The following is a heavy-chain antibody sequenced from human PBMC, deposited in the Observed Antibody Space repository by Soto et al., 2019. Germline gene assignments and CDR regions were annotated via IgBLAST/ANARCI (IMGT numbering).Heavy chain of an antibody. CDR3: ARDLKPYYYYYYYGMDV. CDR2: IWYDGSNK. D-gene: IGHD3-10*01. J-gene: IGHJ6*02. V-gene: IGHV3-33*01. Sequence: GGSLRLSCAASGFTFSSYGMHWVRQAPGKGLEWVAVIWYDGSNKYYADSVKGRFTISRDNSKNTLYLQMNSLRAEDTAVYYCARDLKPYYYYYYYGMDVWGQGTTVTVSS. CDR1: GFTFSSYG.